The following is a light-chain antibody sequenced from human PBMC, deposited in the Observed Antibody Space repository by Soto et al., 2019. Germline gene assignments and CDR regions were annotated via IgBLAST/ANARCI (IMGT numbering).Light chain of an antibody. V-gene: IGLV1-40*01. CDR3: QSYDSSLSGVV. CDR1: SSNIGAGYD. J-gene: IGLJ2*01. Sequence: VLTQPPSVSGAPGQRVTISCTGSSSNIGAGYDVHWYQQLPGTAPKLLIYGNSNRPSGVPDRFSGSKSGTSASLAITGLQAEDEADYYCQSYDSSLSGVVFGGGTKVPS. CDR2: GNS.